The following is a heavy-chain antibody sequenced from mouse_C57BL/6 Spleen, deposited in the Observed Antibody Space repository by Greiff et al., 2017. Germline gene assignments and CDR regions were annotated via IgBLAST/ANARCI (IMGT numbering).Heavy chain of an antibody. Sequence: VQLQQSGPVLVKPGASVKMSCKASGYTFTDYYMNWVKQSHGKSLEWIGVINPYNGGTSYNQKFKGKATLTVDKSSSTAYMELNSLTSEDSAVYYCARRRDASFDYWGQGTTLTVSS. CDR2: INPYNGGT. D-gene: IGHD3-3*01. J-gene: IGHJ2*01. CDR3: ARRRDASFDY. V-gene: IGHV1-19*01. CDR1: GYTFTDYY.